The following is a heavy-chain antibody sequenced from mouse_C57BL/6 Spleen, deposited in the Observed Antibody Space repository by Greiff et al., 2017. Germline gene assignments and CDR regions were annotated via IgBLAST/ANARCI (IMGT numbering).Heavy chain of an antibody. V-gene: IGHV3-6*01. D-gene: IGHD2-3*01. Sequence: VQLKESGPGLVKPSQSLSLTCSVTGYSITSGYYWNWIRQFPGNKLEWMGYISYAGSNNYNPSLKNRISITRDTSKNQFFLKLNSVTTEDTATYYCARDGYYDLFADWGQGTLVTVSS. J-gene: IGHJ3*01. CDR1: GYSITSGYY. CDR2: ISYAGSN. CDR3: ARDGYYDLFAD.